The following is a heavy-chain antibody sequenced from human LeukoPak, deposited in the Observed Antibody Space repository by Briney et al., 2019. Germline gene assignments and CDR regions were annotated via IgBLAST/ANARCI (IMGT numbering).Heavy chain of an antibody. V-gene: IGHV3-21*04. D-gene: IGHD6-13*01. J-gene: IGHJ4*02. CDR1: GFTFSSYS. CDR2: ISSSSSYI. CDR3: AKGTAGYSSSWYPYYFDY. Sequence: GGSLRLSCAASGFTFSSYSMNWVRQAPGKGLEWVSSISSSSSYIYYADSVKGRFTISRDNSKNTLYLQMNSLRAEDTAVYYCAKGTAGYSSSWYPYYFDYWGQGTLVTVSS.